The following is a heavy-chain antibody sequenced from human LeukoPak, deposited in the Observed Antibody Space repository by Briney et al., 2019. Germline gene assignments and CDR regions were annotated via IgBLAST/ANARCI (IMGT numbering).Heavy chain of an antibody. Sequence: GGSLRLSCAASGFTFDLYSVNWVRQAPGKGLEWVSSISPTSSSIYYADSLRGRFTISRDNAKNSLYLQMSSLRAEDTAVYYCAKEERFRIVVVPAATRGAFDIWGQGTMVTVSS. V-gene: IGHV3-21*04. D-gene: IGHD2-2*01. CDR3: AKEERFRIVVVPAATRGAFDI. CDR2: ISPTSSSI. J-gene: IGHJ3*02. CDR1: GFTFDLYS.